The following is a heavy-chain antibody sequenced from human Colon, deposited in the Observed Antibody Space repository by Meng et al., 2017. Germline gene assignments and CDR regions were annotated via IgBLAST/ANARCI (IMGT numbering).Heavy chain of an antibody. Sequence: SDTLSLICAVSGDSITGTNWWSWVRQPPGKGLEWIGEIFHTGSTNYNPSLKSRVTISVDKTKNEFSLNLSSVTAADTAVYYCARGFREPLTYYYSGLDVWGHGTTVTVSS. CDR3: ARGFREPLTYYYSGLDV. J-gene: IGHJ6*02. V-gene: IGHV4-4*02. CDR1: GDSITGTNW. CDR2: IFHTGST. D-gene: IGHD3-10*01.